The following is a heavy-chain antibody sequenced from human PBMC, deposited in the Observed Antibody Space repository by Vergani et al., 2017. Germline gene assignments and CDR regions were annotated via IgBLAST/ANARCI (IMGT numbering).Heavy chain of an antibody. Sequence: VQLVESGGGLVKPGGSLRLSCAASGFTFSDCSMSWVRQAPGKGLEWVAFIGSSGPYINYADSVKGRFIISSDNTNNSLFLQLRSLRAEDAAVYYCARDCTSGGCPDNYGMDVWGQGATVTVSS. J-gene: IGHJ6*02. D-gene: IGHD2-8*01. CDR3: ARDCTSGGCPDNYGMDV. V-gene: IGHV3-21*06. CDR1: GFTFSDCS. CDR2: IGSSGPYI.